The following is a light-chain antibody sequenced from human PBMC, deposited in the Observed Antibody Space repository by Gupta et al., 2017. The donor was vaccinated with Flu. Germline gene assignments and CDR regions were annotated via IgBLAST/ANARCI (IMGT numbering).Light chain of an antibody. J-gene: IGKJ1*01. CDR2: KVS. Sequence: ISCRFSQSLVYSDGNIYLNWFQQRPGQSLCRLIYKVSNRGLGGPERCSGRGSVNYFSPTTSRVQAEDVGVYYCLQATHWPWTFGQGTKVEIK. CDR3: LQATHWPWT. V-gene: IGKV2-30*01. CDR1: QSLVYSDGNIY.